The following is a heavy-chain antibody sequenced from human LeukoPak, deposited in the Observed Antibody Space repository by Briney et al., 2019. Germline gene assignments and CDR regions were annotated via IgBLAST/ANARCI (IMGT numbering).Heavy chain of an antibody. CDR2: ISSSSTYI. V-gene: IGHV3-21*01. J-gene: IGHJ5*02. CDR1: GFIFSSFS. Sequence: PGGSLRLSCAASGFIFSSFSMNWVRQVPGKGLEWVSSISSSSTYIFYADSVKGRFSISRDDAKNSLYLQMNSLRAEDTAVYYCARDFPSRFGEGFDIWGQGTLVTVSS. D-gene: IGHD3-10*01. CDR3: ARDFPSRFGEGFDI.